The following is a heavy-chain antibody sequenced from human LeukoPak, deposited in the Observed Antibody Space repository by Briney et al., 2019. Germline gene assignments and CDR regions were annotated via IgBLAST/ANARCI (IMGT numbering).Heavy chain of an antibody. J-gene: IGHJ4*02. V-gene: IGHV4-39*01. Sequence: SETLSLTCTVSGYSISSSSYYWGWIRQPPGKGLEWIGSIYYSGSTYYNPSLKSRVTISVDTSKNQFSLKLSSVTAADTAVYYCASHKVAAIDYWGQGTLVTVSS. CDR1: GYSISSSSYY. CDR2: IYYSGST. D-gene: IGHD2-15*01. CDR3: ASHKVAAIDY.